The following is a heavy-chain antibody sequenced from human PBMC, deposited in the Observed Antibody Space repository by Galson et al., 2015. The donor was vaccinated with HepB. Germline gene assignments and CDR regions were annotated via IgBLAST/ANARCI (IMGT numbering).Heavy chain of an antibody. Sequence: LTCAVYGGSFSGYYWSWIRQPPGKGLEWIGEINHSGSTDYNPSLKSRVTISVDTSKNQFSLKLSSVTAADTAVYYCAGTIFGVVTPAIDYWGQGTLVTVSS. CDR3: AGTIFGVVTPAIDY. CDR2: INHSGST. CDR1: GGSFSGYY. D-gene: IGHD3-3*01. V-gene: IGHV4-34*01. J-gene: IGHJ4*02.